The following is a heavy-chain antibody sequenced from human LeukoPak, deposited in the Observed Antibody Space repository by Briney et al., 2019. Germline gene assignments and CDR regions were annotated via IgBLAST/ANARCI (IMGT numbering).Heavy chain of an antibody. CDR1: GFTFSTYT. J-gene: IGHJ4*02. CDR2: ISRSSSYI. Sequence: GGSLRLSCAASGFTFSTYTMNWVRQAPGKGLEWVSYISRSSSYIYYADSVKGRFTISRDNAKNSLYLQMNSLRAEDTAVYYCARDPTDVAAAVTFDHWGQGTLVAVSS. CDR3: ARDPTDVAAAVTFDH. D-gene: IGHD6-13*01. V-gene: IGHV3-21*01.